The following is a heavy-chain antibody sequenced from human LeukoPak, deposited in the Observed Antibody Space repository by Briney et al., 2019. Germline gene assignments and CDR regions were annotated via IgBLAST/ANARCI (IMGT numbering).Heavy chain of an antibody. V-gene: IGHV4-59*01. Sequence: SETQYLTCTVSGGSISSYYWSWIRQPPGKGLEWIGYIYYSGSTNYNPSLKSRVTISVDTSKNQFSLKLSSVTAVDTAVYYCARAIAAAGTCFDYWGQGTLVTVSS. J-gene: IGHJ4*02. CDR1: GGSISSYY. CDR3: ARAIAAAGTCFDY. D-gene: IGHD6-13*01. CDR2: IYYSGST.